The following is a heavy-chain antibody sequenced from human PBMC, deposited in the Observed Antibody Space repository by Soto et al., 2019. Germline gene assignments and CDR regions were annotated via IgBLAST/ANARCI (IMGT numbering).Heavy chain of an antibody. D-gene: IGHD3-10*01. CDR1: GVTFSSYA. CDR3: ARDRGTMVRGVIKPNWFDP. V-gene: IGHV1-69*13. J-gene: IGHJ5*02. Sequence: SVKVSCKASGVTFSSYAISWVRQAPGQGLEWMGGIIPIFGTANYAQKFQGRVTITADESTSTAYMELSSLRSEDTAVYYCARDRGTMVRGVIKPNWFDPWGQGTLVTVSS. CDR2: IIPIFGTA.